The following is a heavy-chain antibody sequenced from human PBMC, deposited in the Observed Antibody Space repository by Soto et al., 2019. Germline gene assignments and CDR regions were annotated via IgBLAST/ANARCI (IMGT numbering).Heavy chain of an antibody. Sequence: PGGSLRLSCSASGFTFTSYAMSWVRQAPGKGLEWVSGISGSGGDTMSADSVKGRFTISRDNFKNMLYLQMNSLRAEDTAVYYCAKHDFWTLYNTGLDSWGQGTLVTVSS. CDR2: ISGSGGDT. D-gene: IGHD3-3*01. V-gene: IGHV3-23*01. J-gene: IGHJ4*02. CDR1: GFTFTSYA. CDR3: AKHDFWTLYNTGLDS.